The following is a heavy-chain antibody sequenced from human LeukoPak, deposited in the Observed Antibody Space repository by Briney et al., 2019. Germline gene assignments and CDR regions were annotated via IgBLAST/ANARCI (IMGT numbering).Heavy chain of an antibody. CDR3: AKGLTPTRGGFDY. D-gene: IGHD3-10*01. CDR1: GFTFSIFSSYS. CDR2: ISSSSSYI. V-gene: IGHV3-21*01. Sequence: GGSLRLSCAMSGFTFSIFSSYSMNWVRQAPGKGLEWVSSISSSSSYIYYADSVKGRFTISRDNAKNSLYLQMNSLRAEDTAVYYCAKGLTPTRGGFDYWGQGTLVTVSS. J-gene: IGHJ4*02.